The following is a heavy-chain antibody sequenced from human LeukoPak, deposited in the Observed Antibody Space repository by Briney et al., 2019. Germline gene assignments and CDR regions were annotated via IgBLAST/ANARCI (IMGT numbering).Heavy chain of an antibody. Sequence: PGRSLRLSCAASGFTFDDYAMHWVRQAPGKGLEWVSGISWNSGSIGYADSVKGRFTISRDNAKNSLYLQMNSLRAEDTALYYCAKTLGYGDHVWDYWGQGTLVTVSS. CDR2: ISWNSGSI. CDR3: AKTLGYGDHVWDY. V-gene: IGHV3-9*01. J-gene: IGHJ4*02. CDR1: GFTFDDYA. D-gene: IGHD4-17*01.